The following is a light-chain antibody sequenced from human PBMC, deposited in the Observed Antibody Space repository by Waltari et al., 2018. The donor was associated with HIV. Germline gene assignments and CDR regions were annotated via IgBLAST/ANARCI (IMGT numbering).Light chain of an antibody. CDR2: AAS. V-gene: IGKV1-39*01. CDR3: QQKYGTPRT. Sequence: DIQMTQSPSSLSAYVGDRVTITCQASETITTYLNRYQQTQGRAAELLIYAASSLQRGGPSRFSGSGSGTDFTITISSLQPEGFATYCCQQKYGTPRTFGQGTKVEVK. J-gene: IGKJ1*01. CDR1: ETITTY.